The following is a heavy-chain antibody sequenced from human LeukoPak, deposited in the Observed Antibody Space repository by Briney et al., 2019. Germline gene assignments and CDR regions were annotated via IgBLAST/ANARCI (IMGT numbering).Heavy chain of an antibody. J-gene: IGHJ3*02. Sequence: GGSLRLSCAASGFTFSSYGMHWVRQAPGKGLVWVSRINSDGSSTSYADSVKGRFTISRDNAKNSLFLQMNSLRAEDTAVYYCARGRWDGYNLLDAFDIWGQGTVVTVSS. CDR3: ARGRWDGYNLLDAFDI. CDR1: GFTFSSYG. V-gene: IGHV3-74*01. D-gene: IGHD5-24*01. CDR2: INSDGSST.